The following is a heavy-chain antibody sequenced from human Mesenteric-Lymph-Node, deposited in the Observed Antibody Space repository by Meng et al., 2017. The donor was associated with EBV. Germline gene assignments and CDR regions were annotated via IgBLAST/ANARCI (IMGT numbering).Heavy chain of an antibody. CDR1: GGTFSSHA. CDR2: IVPIFGTT. V-gene: IGHV1-69*01. D-gene: IGHD5-12*01. CDR3: ARGAATMPLEY. Sequence: QVPLGHSGEGVKKPGSPVKVSCKASGGTFSSHAFSWVRQAPGQGLEWMGGIVPIFGTTTYAQKFQGRLTITADEATSTAHMELHGLRSDDTALYFCARGAATMPLEYWGQGALVTVSS. J-gene: IGHJ4*02.